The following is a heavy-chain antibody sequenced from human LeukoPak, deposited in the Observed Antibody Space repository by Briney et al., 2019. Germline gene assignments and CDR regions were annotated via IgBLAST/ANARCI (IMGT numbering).Heavy chain of an antibody. D-gene: IGHD2-8*01. J-gene: IGHJ6*02. CDR2: IHTSEST. Sequence: PSETLSLTCTVSGGSIISYYWSWIRQPAGKGLEWIGRIHTSESTNYNPSLKSRLTMSVDTSKNQFSLKLRSVTAADTAVYYCARDALVYTVHYGMDVWGRGTTVTVSS. V-gene: IGHV4-4*07. CDR1: GGSIISYY. CDR3: ARDALVYTVHYGMDV.